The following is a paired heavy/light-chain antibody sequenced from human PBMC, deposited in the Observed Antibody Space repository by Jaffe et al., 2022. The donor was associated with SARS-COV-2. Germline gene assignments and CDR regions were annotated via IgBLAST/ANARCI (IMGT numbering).Light chain of an antibody. V-gene: IGLV1-40*01. J-gene: IGLJ2*01. CDR3: QSYDSSLSGYVL. CDR1: SSNIGAGYG. Sequence: QSVLTQPPSVSGAPGQRVTISCTGSSSNIGAGYGVHWYQQLPGTAPKLLIYGNNNRPSGVPDRFSGSRSGTSASLAITGLQAEDEANYYCQSYDSSLSGYVLFGGGTKLTVL. CDR2: GNN.
Heavy chain of an antibody. J-gene: IGHJ6*02. D-gene: IGHD1-1*01. CDR2: IYPGDSET. CDR1: GYSFSSYW. CDR3: ARLRKDVAHVEFQYLAMDV. Sequence: EVQLVQPGAEVKKPGESLKISCKGSGYSFSSYWIAWVRQMPGKGVEWMGVIYPGDSETKYSPSFQGLVTMSADKSFSVAYLQWSSLKASDTAMYYCARLRKDVAHVEFQYLAMDVWGQGTTVIVSS. V-gene: IGHV5-51*01.